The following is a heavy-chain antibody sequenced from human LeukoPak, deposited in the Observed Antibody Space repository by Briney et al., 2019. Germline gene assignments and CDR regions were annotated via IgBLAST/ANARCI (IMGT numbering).Heavy chain of an antibody. D-gene: IGHD3-22*01. CDR1: GYRFTSYW. CDR2: IYPGDSDT. J-gene: IGHJ4*02. V-gene: IGHV5-51*01. CDR3: ARLSSGPFTMIVVPFDY. Sequence: GESLKISCKGSGYRFTSYWIGCVRQMPGKGLEWMGIIYPGDSDTRYSPSFQGQVTISADKSISTAYLQWSSLKASDAAMYYCARLSSGPFTMIVVPFDYWGQGTLVTVSS.